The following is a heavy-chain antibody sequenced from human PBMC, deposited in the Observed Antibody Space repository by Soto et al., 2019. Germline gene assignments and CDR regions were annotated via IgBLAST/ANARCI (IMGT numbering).Heavy chain of an antibody. V-gene: IGHV1-3*01. D-gene: IGHD6-19*01. CDR1: GYTFTSYA. J-gene: IGHJ4*02. CDR3: ARRYSRGRSFDY. Sequence: QVQLVQSGAEVKKPGASVKVSCKASGYTFTSYAMHWVRQAPGQRLEWMGWINAGNGNTKYSQKFQGRVTITRDTSARTVYMEVSSLRSEDTAVYYCARRYSRGRSFDYWGKGTLVTVSS. CDR2: INAGNGNT.